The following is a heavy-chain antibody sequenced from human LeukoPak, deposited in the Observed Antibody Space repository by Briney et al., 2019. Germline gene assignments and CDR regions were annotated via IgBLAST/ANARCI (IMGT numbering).Heavy chain of an antibody. CDR1: GFTVSSNY. J-gene: IGHJ4*02. CDR2: INWNGGST. Sequence: GGSLRLSCAASGFTVSSNYMSWVRQAPGKGLEWVSGINWNGGSTGYADSVKGRFTISRDNAKNSLYLQMNSLRTEDTALYYCARDGRYSNSWPEYWGQGTLVTVSS. CDR3: ARDGRYSNSWPEY. D-gene: IGHD6-13*01. V-gene: IGHV3-20*04.